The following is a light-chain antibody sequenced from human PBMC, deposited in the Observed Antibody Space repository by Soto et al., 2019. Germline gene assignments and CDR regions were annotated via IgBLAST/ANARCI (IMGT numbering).Light chain of an antibody. CDR1: QTISNW. Sequence: DSQMAQSTSTLSASVGDRCTTTCRAFQTISNWLAWYQQKPGKAPKLLIFDASSLESGVPSRFSGSGSGTEFTLTISSLQADDFATYFCQQHNSQSASTFGQGTRLDIK. CDR3: QQHNSQSAST. J-gene: IGKJ5*01. CDR2: DAS. V-gene: IGKV1-5*01.